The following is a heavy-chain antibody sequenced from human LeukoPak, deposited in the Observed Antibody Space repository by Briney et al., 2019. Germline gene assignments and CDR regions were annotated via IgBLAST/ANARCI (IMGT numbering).Heavy chain of an antibody. CDR2: INHSGST. CDR1: GGSFSGYY. D-gene: IGHD2-2*01. CDR3: ARGRGVPASYYYYGMDV. V-gene: IGHV4-34*01. J-gene: IGHJ6*02. Sequence: SETLSLTCAVYGGSFSGYYWSWIRQPPGKGLEWIGEINHSGSTNYNPSLKSRVTISVDTSKNQFSLKLSSVTAADTAVYYCARGRGVPASYYYYGMDVWGQGTTVTVSS.